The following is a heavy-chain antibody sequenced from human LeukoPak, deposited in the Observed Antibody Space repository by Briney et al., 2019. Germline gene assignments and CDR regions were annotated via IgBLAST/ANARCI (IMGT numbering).Heavy chain of an antibody. Sequence: ASVKVSCKASGYAFTSYGISWVQQAPGQGLEWMGWISAYNGNTNYAQKLQGRVTMTTDTSTSTAYMELRSLRSDDTAVYYCARDHPDIKRDIVVVPAFGYYYYYGMDVWGQGTTVTVSS. V-gene: IGHV1-18*01. CDR1: GYAFTSYG. CDR2: ISAYNGNT. J-gene: IGHJ6*02. CDR3: ARDHPDIKRDIVVVPAFGYYYYYGMDV. D-gene: IGHD2-2*01.